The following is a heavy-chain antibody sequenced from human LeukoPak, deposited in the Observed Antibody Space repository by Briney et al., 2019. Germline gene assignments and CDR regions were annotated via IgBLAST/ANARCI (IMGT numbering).Heavy chain of an antibody. D-gene: IGHD3-22*01. V-gene: IGHV1-69*02. J-gene: IGHJ4*02. Sequence: XVKVSCKASGGTFSSYTISWARQAPGQGLEWMGRIIPILGIANYAQKFQGRVTITADKSTSTAYMELSSLRSEDTAVYYCATHPDYYDSSGYYSGSSDYWGQGTLVTVSS. CDR2: IIPILGIA. CDR3: ATHPDYYDSSGYYSGSSDY. CDR1: GGTFSSYT.